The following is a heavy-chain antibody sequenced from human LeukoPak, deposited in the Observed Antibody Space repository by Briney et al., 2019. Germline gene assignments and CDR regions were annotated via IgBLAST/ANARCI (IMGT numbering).Heavy chain of an antibody. V-gene: IGHV3-7*04. J-gene: IGHJ4*02. CDR3: ARGDDASGYYSTGGPIDY. CDR2: IKQDGSEK. CDR1: GFTFSSYW. Sequence: GGSLRLSCAASGFTFSSYWMSWVRQAPGKGLEWVANIKQDGSEKYYVDSVKGRFTISRDNAKNSLCLQMNSLRAEDTAVYYCARGDDASGYYSTGGPIDYWGQGTLVTVSS. D-gene: IGHD3-22*01.